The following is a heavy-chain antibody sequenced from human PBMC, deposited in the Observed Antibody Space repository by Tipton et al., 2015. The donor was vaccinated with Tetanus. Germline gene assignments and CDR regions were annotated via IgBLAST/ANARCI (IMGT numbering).Heavy chain of an antibody. CDR1: RFTFSSYG. J-gene: IGHJ4*02. CDR2: ISYDGNSE. V-gene: IGHV3-30*03. Sequence: SLRLSCAASRFTFSSYGMHWVRQAPGKGLEWVAVISYDGNSEYYADSVKGRFTISRDNSKNTLSLQMNSLRAEDTAVYYCARDGSGSYYVDDYFDYWGQGTLVTVSS. CDR3: ARDGSGSYYVDDYFDY. D-gene: IGHD3-10*01.